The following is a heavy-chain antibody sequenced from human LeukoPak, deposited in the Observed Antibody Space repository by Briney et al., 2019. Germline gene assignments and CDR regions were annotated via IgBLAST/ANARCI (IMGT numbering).Heavy chain of an antibody. CDR1: GYTLTELS. J-gene: IGHJ4*02. CDR2: FDPEDGET. D-gene: IGHD1-1*01. CDR3: ATGNWNDPSRPFDY. Sequence: ASVKVSCKVSGYTLTELSMHWVRQAPGKGLEWMGGFDPEDGETIYAQKFQGRVTMTEDTSTDTAYMELSSLRSEDTAVYYCATGNWNDPSRPFDYWGRGTLVTVSS. V-gene: IGHV1-24*01.